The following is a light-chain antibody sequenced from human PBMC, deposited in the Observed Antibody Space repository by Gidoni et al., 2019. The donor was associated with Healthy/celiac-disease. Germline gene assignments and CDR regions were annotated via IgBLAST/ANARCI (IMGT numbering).Light chain of an antibody. J-gene: IGKJ4*01. CDR3: QQYNNWPRG. V-gene: IGKV3-15*01. CDR1: QSVSSN. CDR2: GAS. Sequence: EIVMTQSPATLSVSPGERATLSCRASQSVSSNLAWYQQTPGQAPRLLIYGASTRATGIPARFSGSGSGTEFTLTISSLQSEDFAVYYCQQYNNWPRGFGGGTKVEIK.